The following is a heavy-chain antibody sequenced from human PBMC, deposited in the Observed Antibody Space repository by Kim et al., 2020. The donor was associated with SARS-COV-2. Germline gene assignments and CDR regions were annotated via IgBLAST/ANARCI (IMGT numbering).Heavy chain of an antibody. CDR1: GFTFSSYD. J-gene: IGHJ3*02. CDR3: ARGAPKYSSSWGDAFDI. D-gene: IGHD6-13*01. Sequence: GGSLRLSCAASGFTFSSYDMHWVRQATGKGLEWVSAIGTAGDPYYPGSVKGRFTISRENAKNSLYLQMNSLRAGDTAVYYCARGAPKYSSSWGDAFDIWGQGTMVTVSS. V-gene: IGHV3-13*05. CDR2: IGTAGDP.